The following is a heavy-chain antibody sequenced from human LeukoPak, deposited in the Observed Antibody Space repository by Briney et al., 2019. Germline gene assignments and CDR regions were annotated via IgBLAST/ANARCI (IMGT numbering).Heavy chain of an antibody. CDR3: ARASAYSSSSGVNY. CDR2: INHSGST. CDR1: GGSFGGYY. J-gene: IGHJ4*02. V-gene: IGHV4-34*01. D-gene: IGHD6-6*01. Sequence: SETLSLTCAVYGGSFGGYYWTWIRQPPGKGLAWIGQINHSGSTNYNPSLKSRVTISVDTSKNQFSLKLSSVTATDTAVYYCARASAYSSSSGVNYWGQGALVTVSS.